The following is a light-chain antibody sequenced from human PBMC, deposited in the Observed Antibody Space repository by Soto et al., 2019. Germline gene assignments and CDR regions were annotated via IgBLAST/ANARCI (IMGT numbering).Light chain of an antibody. J-gene: IGKJ5*01. Sequence: EVVLTQSPVTPSLSPGERATLSCRASQSFRGLLAWYQQKPGQAPRLLIYDAYNRATGIPPRFSGSGSGTDFTLTISSLVPEDSAVYYCQQRHMWPITFGQGTRLEIK. V-gene: IGKV3-11*01. CDR2: DAY. CDR1: QSFRGL. CDR3: QQRHMWPIT.